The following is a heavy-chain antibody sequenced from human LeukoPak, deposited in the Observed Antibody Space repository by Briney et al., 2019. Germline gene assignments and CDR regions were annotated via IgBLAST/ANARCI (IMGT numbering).Heavy chain of an antibody. V-gene: IGHV3-74*01. CDR3: ARDPPHCSSTSCYAGGY. CDR1: GFTSSNYW. CDR2: INNDGTTT. J-gene: IGHJ4*02. D-gene: IGHD2-2*01. Sequence: PGGSLRLSCAASGFTSSNYWMHWVRQAPGKRLEWVSRINNDGTTTYYADSVKGRFTISRDNSKNTLYLQMNSLRAEDTAVYYCARDPPHCSSTSCYAGGYWGQGTLVTVSS.